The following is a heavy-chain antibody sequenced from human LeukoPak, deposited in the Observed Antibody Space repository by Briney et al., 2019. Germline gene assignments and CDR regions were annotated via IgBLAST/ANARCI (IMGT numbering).Heavy chain of an antibody. Sequence: PSETLSLTCAVYGGSFSGYYWSWIRQPPGKGLEWIGYIYYSGSTNYNPSLKSRVTISVDTSKNQFSLKLSSVTAADTAVYYCARRRDYYDSSGYYSSAFDIWGQGTLVTVSS. CDR1: GGSFSGYY. V-gene: IGHV4-59*08. D-gene: IGHD3-22*01. CDR2: IYYSGST. CDR3: ARRRDYYDSSGYYSSAFDI. J-gene: IGHJ3*02.